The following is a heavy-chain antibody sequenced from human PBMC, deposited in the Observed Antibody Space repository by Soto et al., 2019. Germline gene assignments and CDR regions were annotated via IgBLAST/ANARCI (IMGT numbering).Heavy chain of an antibody. Sequence: GGSLRLSCRGSGFTFGDYAVSWVRQAPGKGLEWVAVVSIGGSTHYADSVRGRFTISRDNSKNTLSLQMNSLTAEDTAVYFCAKRRGAGGHFDYWGQGALVTVSS. CDR1: GFTFGDYA. CDR2: VSIGGST. V-gene: IGHV3-23*01. J-gene: IGHJ4*02. CDR3: AKRRGAGGHFDY. D-gene: IGHD2-15*01.